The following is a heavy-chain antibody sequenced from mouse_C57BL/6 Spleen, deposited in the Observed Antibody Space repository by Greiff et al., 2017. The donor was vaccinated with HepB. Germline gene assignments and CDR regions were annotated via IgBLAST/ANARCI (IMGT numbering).Heavy chain of an antibody. J-gene: IGHJ4*01. Sequence: LEESGAELVKPGASVKISCKASGYAFSSYWMHWVKQRPGKGLEWIGQIYPGDGDTNYNGKFKGKATLTADKSSSTAYMQLSSLTSEDSAVYFCARYSSDYAMDYWGQGTSVTVSS. CDR1: GYAFSSYW. CDR2: IYPGDGDT. CDR3: ARYSSDYAMDY. D-gene: IGHD3-2*02. V-gene: IGHV1-80*01.